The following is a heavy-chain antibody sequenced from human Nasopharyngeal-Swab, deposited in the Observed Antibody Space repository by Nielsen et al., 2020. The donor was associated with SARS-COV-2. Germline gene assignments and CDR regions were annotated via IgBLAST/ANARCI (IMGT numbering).Heavy chain of an antibody. CDR2: TYYSGST. CDR3: ARDREHFQH. V-gene: IGHV4-31*02. J-gene: IGHJ1*01. Sequence: WIRQPPGKGLEWIGYTYYSGSTYYNPSLKSRVTISVDTSKNQFSLKLSSVTAADTAVYYCARDREHFQHWGQGTLVTVSS.